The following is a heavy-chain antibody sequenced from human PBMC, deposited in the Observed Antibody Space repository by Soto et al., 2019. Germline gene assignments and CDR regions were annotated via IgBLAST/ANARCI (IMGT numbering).Heavy chain of an antibody. V-gene: IGHV3-33*01. J-gene: IGHJ4*02. Sequence: QVQLVESGGGVVQPGRSLRLSCAASGFTFSSYGMHWVRQAPGKGLEWVAVIWYDGRNKYYVDSVKGRFTISRDNSKNTLYLQMNSRRAEDTAVYYCARDHHVVVPDARFDYWGQGTLVTVSS. D-gene: IGHD2-2*01. CDR2: IWYDGRNK. CDR1: GFTFSSYG. CDR3: ARDHHVVVPDARFDY.